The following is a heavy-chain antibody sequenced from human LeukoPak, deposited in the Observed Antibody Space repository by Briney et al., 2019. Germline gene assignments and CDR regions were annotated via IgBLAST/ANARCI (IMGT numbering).Heavy chain of an antibody. CDR3: AKGFNSYYGSGSYLNNWFDP. D-gene: IGHD3-10*01. J-gene: IGHJ5*02. Sequence: GGSLRLSCAASGFTFSSYAMHWVRQAPGKGLEWVAVISYDGSNKYYADSVKGRFTISRDNSKNTLYLQTNSLRAEDTAVYYCAKGFNSYYGSGSYLNNWFDPWGQGTLVTVSS. CDR2: ISYDGSNK. V-gene: IGHV3-30-3*01. CDR1: GFTFSSYA.